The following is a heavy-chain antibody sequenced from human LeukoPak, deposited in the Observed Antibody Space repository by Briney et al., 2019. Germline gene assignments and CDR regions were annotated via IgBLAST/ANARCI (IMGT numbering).Heavy chain of an antibody. Sequence: PSETLSLTCTVSGGSISSSSYYWGWIRQPPGKGLEWIGSIYYSGSTYYNPSLKSRVTISVDTSKNQFSLKLSSVTAADTAVYYCARDIAVAGTRWVKLDYWGQGTLVTVSS. CDR1: GGSISSSSYY. CDR3: ARDIAVAGTRWVKLDY. CDR2: IYYSGST. D-gene: IGHD6-19*01. V-gene: IGHV4-39*02. J-gene: IGHJ4*02.